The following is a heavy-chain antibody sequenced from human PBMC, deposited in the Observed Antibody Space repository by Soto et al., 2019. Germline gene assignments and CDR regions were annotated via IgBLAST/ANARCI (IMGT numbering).Heavy chain of an antibody. V-gene: IGHV1-46*01. Sequence: ASVKVSCKASGYTFTSYYMHWVRQAPGQGLEWLGIINPSGGSTSYAQKFQGRVTMTRDTSTSTVYMELSSLRSEDTAVYYCASGSGRYGGRRDPGYYGMDVWGQGTTVTVSS. CDR2: INPSGGST. CDR3: ASGSGRYGGRRDPGYYGMDV. CDR1: GYTFTSYY. J-gene: IGHJ6*02. D-gene: IGHD6-19*01.